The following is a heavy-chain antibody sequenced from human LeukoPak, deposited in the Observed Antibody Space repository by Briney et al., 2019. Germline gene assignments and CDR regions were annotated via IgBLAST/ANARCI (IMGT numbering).Heavy chain of an antibody. V-gene: IGHV4-4*02. D-gene: IGHD5-18*01. CDR2: IYYSGST. Sequence: SETLSLTCTVSGDSISSSNWWSWVRQPPGKGLEWIGSIYYSGSTYYNPSLKSRVTISVDTSKNQFSLKLSSVTAADTAVYYCAGTWIQLWRSFDYWGQGTLVTVSS. CDR3: AGTWIQLWRSFDY. CDR1: GDSISSSNW. J-gene: IGHJ4*02.